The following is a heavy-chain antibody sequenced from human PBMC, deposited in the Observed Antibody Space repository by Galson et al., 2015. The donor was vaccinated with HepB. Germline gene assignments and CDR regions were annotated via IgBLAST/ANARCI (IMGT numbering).Heavy chain of an antibody. J-gene: IGHJ3*01. CDR3: SSDAFDV. Sequence: SLRLSCAASGYKFYNYAMHWLRQAPGKRLEYVSAISSNGDDTWYADSVKGRFTISRDNSKNTLYGQMSTLRPEDTAVYYCSSDAFDVWGQGTMVIVSS. V-gene: IGHV3-64*05. CDR1: GYKFYNYA. CDR2: ISSNGDDT.